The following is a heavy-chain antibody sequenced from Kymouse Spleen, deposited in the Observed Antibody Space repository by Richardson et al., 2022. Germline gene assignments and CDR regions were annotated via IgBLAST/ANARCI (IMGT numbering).Heavy chain of an antibody. V-gene: IGHV4-61*01. D-gene: IGHD6-19*01. CDR2: IYYSGST. CDR3: ARAFSSSGWYRDYYGMDV. Sequence: QVQLQESGPGLVKPSETLSLTCTVSGGSVSSGSYYWSWIRQPPGKGLEWIGYIYYSGSTNYNPSLKSRVTISVDTSKNQFSLKLSSVTAADTAVYYCARAFSSSGWYRDYYGMDVWGQGTTVTVSS. CDR1: GGSVSSGSYY. J-gene: IGHJ6*02.